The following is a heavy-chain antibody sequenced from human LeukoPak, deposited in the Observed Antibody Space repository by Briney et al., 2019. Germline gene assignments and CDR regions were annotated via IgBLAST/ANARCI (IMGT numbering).Heavy chain of an antibody. CDR3: ARNGGSYSFDI. Sequence: SETLSLTCTVSGDSIRSYYWSWIRQPPGKGLEWIGYISDSGSTNYNPSLKSRVTTSIDTSKNQFSLRLSSVTAADTAVYYCARNGGSYSFDIWGQGTMVTVSS. J-gene: IGHJ3*02. CDR1: GDSIRSYY. CDR2: ISDSGST. V-gene: IGHV4-59*08. D-gene: IGHD7-27*01.